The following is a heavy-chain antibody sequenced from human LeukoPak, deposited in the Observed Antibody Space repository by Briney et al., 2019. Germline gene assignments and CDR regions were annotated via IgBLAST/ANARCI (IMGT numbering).Heavy chain of an antibody. CDR1: GFTFSSYG. CDR3: AKAPGPFSAFDI. V-gene: IGHV3-30*18. D-gene: IGHD3-10*01. J-gene: IGHJ3*02. CDR2: ISYDGSNK. Sequence: PGGSLRLSCAASGFTFSSYGMHWVRQAPGKGLEWVAVISYDGSNKYYADSVKGRFTISRDNSKNTLYLQMNSLRAEDTAVYYCAKAPGPFSAFDIWGQGTMVTVSS.